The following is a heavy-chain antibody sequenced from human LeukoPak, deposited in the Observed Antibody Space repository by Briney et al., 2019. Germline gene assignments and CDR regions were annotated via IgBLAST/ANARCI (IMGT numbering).Heavy chain of an antibody. CDR1: GYTFTGYY. J-gene: IGHJ3*02. D-gene: IGHD4-23*01. V-gene: IGHV1-2*02. CDR2: INPNSGGT. CDR3: ARVSSATVVTPVQAFDI. Sequence: ASVKVSCKASGYTFTGYYMHWVRQAPGQGLESMGWINPNSGGTNYAQKFQGRVTMTRDTSISTAYMELSRLRSDDTAVYYCARVSSATVVTPVQAFDIWGQGTMVTVSS.